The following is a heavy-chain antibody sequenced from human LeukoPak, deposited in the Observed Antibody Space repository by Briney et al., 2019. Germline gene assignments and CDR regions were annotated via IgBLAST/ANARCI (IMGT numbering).Heavy chain of an antibody. CDR1: GYSFAGYW. J-gene: IGHJ4*02. CDR2: IYPGDSDT. Sequence: GESLKISCRVSGYSFAGYWIAWVRQMPGEGLEWMGIIYPGDSDTRYSPSFQGQVTISADRSISTAYLHWSSLKASDTAMYYCASSENSSPDYWGQGTLVTVSS. V-gene: IGHV5-51*01. D-gene: IGHD6-13*01. CDR3: ASSENSSPDY.